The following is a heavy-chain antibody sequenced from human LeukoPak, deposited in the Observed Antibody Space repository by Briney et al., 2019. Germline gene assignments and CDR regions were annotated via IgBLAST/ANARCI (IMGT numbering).Heavy chain of an antibody. CDR1: GYPFIGYY. CDR2: INPKRDGT. D-gene: IGHD5-24*01. V-gene: IGHV1-2*02. CDR3: ARAGEGYKSYYYYVDV. Sequence: ASVKVSCKASGYPFIGYYMHWVRQAPGQGFEWMGWINPKRDGTKYAQKFESRVTMTRDTSISTVYMELTRLRSEDTAVYYCARAGEGYKSYYYYVDVWDKGTTVTVSS. J-gene: IGHJ6*03.